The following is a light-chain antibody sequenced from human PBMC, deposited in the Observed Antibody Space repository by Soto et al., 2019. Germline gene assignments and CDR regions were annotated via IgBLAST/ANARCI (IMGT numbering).Light chain of an antibody. CDR1: SSDVGGYNY. V-gene: IGLV2-14*01. CDR2: EVS. Sequence: QSALTQPASVSGSPGQSITISCTGTSSDVGGYNYVSWYQQHPGKAPKLMIYEVSNRPSRVSSRFSGSKSGNTASLTISGLQAEDEADYYCSSYTSSSTVVFGGGTQLPS. J-gene: IGLJ2*01. CDR3: SSYTSSSTVV.